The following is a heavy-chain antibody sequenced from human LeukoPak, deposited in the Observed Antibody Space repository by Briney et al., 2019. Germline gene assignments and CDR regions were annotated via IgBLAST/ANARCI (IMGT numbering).Heavy chain of an antibody. Sequence: GGSLRLSCAASGFTFHDYAVHWVRQAPGKGLEWVSLISGDGGSTYYADSVKGRFTISRDNSKNSLYLQMNSLRTDDTAFYYCAKDGYGDYDYWGQGTLVTVSS. CDR1: GFTFHDYA. CDR3: AKDGYGDYDY. CDR2: ISGDGGST. D-gene: IGHD4-17*01. J-gene: IGHJ4*02. V-gene: IGHV3-43*02.